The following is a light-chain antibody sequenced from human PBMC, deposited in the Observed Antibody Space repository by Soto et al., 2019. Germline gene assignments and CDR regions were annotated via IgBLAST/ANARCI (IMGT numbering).Light chain of an antibody. Sequence: DNQMTQSPSTLSASVGDRVTITCRASQSISSRLAWYQQKPGKAPKLLIYKASSLESGVPSRFSGSGSGKEFTLTISSLQPDEFATYYCQQYSRYSLTFGQGTKVEIK. J-gene: IGKJ1*01. CDR2: KAS. CDR3: QQYSRYSLT. CDR1: QSISSR. V-gene: IGKV1-5*03.